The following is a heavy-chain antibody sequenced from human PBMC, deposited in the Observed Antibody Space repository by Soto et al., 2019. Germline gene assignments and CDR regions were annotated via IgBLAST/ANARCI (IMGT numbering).Heavy chain of an antibody. CDR1: GNTFASHG. Sequence: ASVKVSCKASGNTFASHGFSWVRQAPGQGLEWMGWISGFNGQTNYALKFQGRVTLTTDTSTSTAYMELRSLRSDDTAVYFCARVDPRGVAVVRDYWGQGTLVTVSS. CDR3: ARVDPRGVAVVRDY. V-gene: IGHV1-18*01. J-gene: IGHJ4*02. CDR2: ISGFNGQT. D-gene: IGHD3-10*01.